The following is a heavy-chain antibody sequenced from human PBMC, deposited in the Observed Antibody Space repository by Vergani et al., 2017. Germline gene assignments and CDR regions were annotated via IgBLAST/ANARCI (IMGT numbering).Heavy chain of an antibody. CDR1: GSTFTSYD. J-gene: IGHJ6*02. CDR2: MNPNSGNT. V-gene: IGHV1-8*01. D-gene: IGHD6-13*01. CDR3: ARDQGSLTLQQLVRSYGMDV. Sequence: QVQLVQSGAEVKKPGASVKVSCKASGSTFTSYDINWVRQATGQGLEWMGWMNPNSGNTGYAQKFQGRVTMTRNTSISTAYMELSSLRSEDTAVYYCARDQGSLTLQQLVRSYGMDVWGQGTTVTVSS.